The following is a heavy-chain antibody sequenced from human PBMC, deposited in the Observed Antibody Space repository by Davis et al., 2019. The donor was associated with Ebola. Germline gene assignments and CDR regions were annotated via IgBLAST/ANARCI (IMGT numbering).Heavy chain of an antibody. V-gene: IGHV3-23*01. D-gene: IGHD6-13*01. CDR3: AKDLSSSWYYFDY. J-gene: IGHJ4*02. Sequence: GESLKISCAASGFTFSSYAMSWVRQAPGKGLEWVSAISGSGGSTYYADSVKGRFTISRDNSKNTLYLQMNSLRAEDTAVYYCAKDLSSSWYYFDYWGQGTLVTVSS. CDR1: GFTFSSYA. CDR2: ISGSGGST.